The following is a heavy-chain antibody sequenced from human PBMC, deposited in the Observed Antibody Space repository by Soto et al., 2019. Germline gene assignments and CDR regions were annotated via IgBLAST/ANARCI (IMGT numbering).Heavy chain of an antibody. V-gene: IGHV4-34*01. CDR3: ARGRDYYGSGSYYNKYYYYGMDV. CDR1: GGSFSGYY. Sequence: SDTLSLTCAVYGGSFSGYYWSWTRQPPGKGLEWIGEINHSGSTNYNPSLKSRVTISVDTSKNQFSLKLSSVTAADTAVYYCARGRDYYGSGSYYNKYYYYGMDVWGQGTTVTVSS. CDR2: INHSGST. D-gene: IGHD3-10*01. J-gene: IGHJ6*02.